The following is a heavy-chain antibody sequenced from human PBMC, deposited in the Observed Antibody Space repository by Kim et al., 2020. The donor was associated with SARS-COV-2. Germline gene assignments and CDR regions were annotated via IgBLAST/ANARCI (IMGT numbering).Heavy chain of an antibody. J-gene: IGHJ6*02. Sequence: GGSLRLSCAASGFTFSDYYMSWIRQAPGKGLEWVSYISSSSSYTNYADSVKGRFTISRDNAKNSLYLQMNSLRAEGTAVYYCAGVGPLYNWNDLLMNGMDVWGQGTTVTVSS. V-gene: IGHV3-11*05. D-gene: IGHD1-20*01. CDR1: GFTFSDYY. CDR2: ISSSSSYT. CDR3: AGVGPLYNWNDLLMNGMDV.